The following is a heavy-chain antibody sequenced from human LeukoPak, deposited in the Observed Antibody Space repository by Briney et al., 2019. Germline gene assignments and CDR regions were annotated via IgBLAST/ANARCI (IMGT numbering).Heavy chain of an antibody. CDR3: ARDHPRIGQKDAFDI. D-gene: IGHD2-15*01. Sequence: GGSLRLSCAASGFTVSSNYMSWVRQAPGKGLEWVSVIYSGGSTYYADSVKGRFTISRDNSKNTLYLQMNSLRAEDTAVYYCARDHPRIGQKDAFDIWGQGTMVTVSS. V-gene: IGHV3-53*01. CDR1: GFTVSSNY. CDR2: IYSGGST. J-gene: IGHJ3*02.